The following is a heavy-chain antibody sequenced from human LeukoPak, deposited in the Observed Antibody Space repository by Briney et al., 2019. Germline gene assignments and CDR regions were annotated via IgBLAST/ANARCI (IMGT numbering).Heavy chain of an antibody. J-gene: IGHJ5*02. CDR2: IYYSGST. CDR3: ARGVSIAAFPFDP. D-gene: IGHD6-6*01. CDR1: GGSVSSGSYY. Sequence: TSETLSLTCTVSGGSVSSGSYYWSWIRQPPGEGLEWIGYIYYSGSTNYNPSLKSRVTISVDTSKNQFSLKLSSVTAADTAVYYCARGVSIAAFPFDPWGQGTLVTVSS. V-gene: IGHV4-61*01.